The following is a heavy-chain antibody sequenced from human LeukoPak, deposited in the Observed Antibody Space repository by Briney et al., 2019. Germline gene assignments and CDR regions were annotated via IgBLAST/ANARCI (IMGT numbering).Heavy chain of an antibody. V-gene: IGHV4-4*07. CDR1: GGSISSYY. J-gene: IGHJ4*02. CDR2: IYTSGST. CDR3: ARGSDANRYFDWLLF. D-gene: IGHD3-9*01. Sequence: SETLSLTCTVSGGSISSYYWSWIRQPAGKGLEWIGRIYTSGSTNYNPSLKSRVTMSVDTSKNQFSLKLSSVTAADTAVYYCARGSDANRYFDWLLFWGQGTLVTVSS.